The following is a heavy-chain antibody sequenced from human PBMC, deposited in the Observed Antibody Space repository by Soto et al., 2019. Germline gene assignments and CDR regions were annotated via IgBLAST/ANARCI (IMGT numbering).Heavy chain of an antibody. CDR1: GFTFSSYA. J-gene: IGHJ3*01. CDR3: AKSRGSGSYFNPSDAFDF. V-gene: IGHV3-23*01. D-gene: IGHD3-10*01. Sequence: EVQLLDSGGGLVQPGGSLRLSCAASGFTFSSYAMSWVRQAPGKGLEWVSSISGSGGGTYYADSVKGRFTISRDNPKNTLSLQMNSLRAEDTAVYYCAKSRGSGSYFNPSDAFDFWGQGTMVTVSS. CDR2: ISGSGGGT.